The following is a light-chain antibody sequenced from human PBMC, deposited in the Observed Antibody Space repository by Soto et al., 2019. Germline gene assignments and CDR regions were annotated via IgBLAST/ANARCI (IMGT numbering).Light chain of an antibody. V-gene: IGLV4-69*01. Sequence: QSVLTQSPSASASLGASVKLTCTLCSGHSSYAIAWHQQQPEKGPRYLMKLNTDGSHSKGDGIPDRFSGSSSGAERYLTISSLQSEDEADYYCQTWGTGIRVFGGGTKLTLL. J-gene: IGLJ3*02. CDR3: QTWGTGIRV. CDR1: SGHSSYA. CDR2: LNTDGSH.